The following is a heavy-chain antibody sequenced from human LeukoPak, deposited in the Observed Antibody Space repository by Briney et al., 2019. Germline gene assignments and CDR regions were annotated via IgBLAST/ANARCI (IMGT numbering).Heavy chain of an antibody. V-gene: IGHV1-69*13. CDR2: IIPIFGTA. Sequence: SVKVSCKASGGTFSRHPVSWVRQAPGQGLEWMGRIIPIFGTANYAQKFQGRVTITADESTSTAYMELSSLRSEDTALYYCARTTGAAAVFNYWGQGTLVTVSS. CDR3: ARTTGAAAVFNY. CDR1: GGTFSRHP. J-gene: IGHJ4*02. D-gene: IGHD6-13*01.